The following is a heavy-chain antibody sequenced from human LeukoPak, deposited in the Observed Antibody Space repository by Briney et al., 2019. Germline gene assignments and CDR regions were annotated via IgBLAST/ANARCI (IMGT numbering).Heavy chain of an antibody. CDR2: ISGSGGST. J-gene: IGHJ4*02. Sequence: PGGSLRLSCAVSGFTFSSYAMSCVRQAPGKGLEWVSAISGSGGSTYYADSGKGRFTISRDNSKNTLYLQMNCLRAEDTAVYYCAKEDRIAVAGTEDGGDYWGQGTLVTVSS. D-gene: IGHD6-19*01. CDR1: GFTFSSYA. CDR3: AKEDRIAVAGTEDGGDY. V-gene: IGHV3-23*01.